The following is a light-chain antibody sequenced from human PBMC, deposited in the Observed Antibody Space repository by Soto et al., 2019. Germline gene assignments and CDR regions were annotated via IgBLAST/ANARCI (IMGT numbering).Light chain of an antibody. J-gene: IGKJ1*01. CDR1: QSVFSR. CDR3: QQYHNWPA. V-gene: IGKV3-15*01. CDR2: GAA. Sequence: EIVMTQSPATLSVSPGERATLSCRASQSVFSRLAWYQQKPGQAPRLLIYGAATRATGIPARFSGSGSGTEFTLTISSLQSEDFAVYYCQQYHNWPAFGQGTKVEI.